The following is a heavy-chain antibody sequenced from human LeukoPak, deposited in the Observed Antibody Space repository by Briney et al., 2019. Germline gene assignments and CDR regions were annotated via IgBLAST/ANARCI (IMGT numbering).Heavy chain of an antibody. D-gene: IGHD2-2*01. CDR2: ISWNSGSV. Sequence: PGGSLRLSCAASGFTFDDYAMHWVRQAPGKGPEWVSGISWNSGSVGYADSVKGRFTISRDNAKNSLYLQMNSLRGEDTALYHCAKSTDPGVPAATGFDYWGQGTLVTVSP. V-gene: IGHV3-9*01. CDR3: AKSTDPGVPAATGFDY. CDR1: GFTFDDYA. J-gene: IGHJ4*02.